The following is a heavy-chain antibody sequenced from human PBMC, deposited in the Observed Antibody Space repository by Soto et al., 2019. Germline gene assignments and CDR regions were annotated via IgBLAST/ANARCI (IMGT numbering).Heavy chain of an antibody. CDR3: ASLSATVLSLTY. CDR2: ISGSFGST. V-gene: IGHV3-23*01. J-gene: IGHJ4*02. Sequence: GGSLRLSCVASGFSFGSYAMNWVRQAPGKGLEWVSTISGSFGSTYYADSVRGRFTVSRDNSKNALYLQMNSLRAEDTAVYYCASLSATVLSLTYWGPGTLVTVSS. CDR1: GFSFGSYA. D-gene: IGHD2-8*01.